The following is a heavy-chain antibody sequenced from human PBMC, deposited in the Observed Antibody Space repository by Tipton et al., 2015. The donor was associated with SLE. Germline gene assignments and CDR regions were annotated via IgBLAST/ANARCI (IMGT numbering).Heavy chain of an antibody. CDR1: GYTFTTYV. J-gene: IGHJ5*02. V-gene: IGHV1-18*01. CDR3: ARGKLKGKVTARWFDP. Sequence: QVQLVQSGAEVKKPGASVKVSCRASGYTFTTYVISWVRQAPGQGLEWMGWISPYNGTTNYAQKVQGRVTMTTDTSTSTAYMELRSLRSDDTAVYYCARGKLKGKVTARWFDPWGQGTLVTVSS. CDR2: ISPYNGTT. D-gene: IGHD2-21*02.